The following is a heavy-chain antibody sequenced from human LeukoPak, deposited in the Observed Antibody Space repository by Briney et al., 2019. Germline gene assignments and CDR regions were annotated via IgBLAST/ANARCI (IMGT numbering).Heavy chain of an antibody. D-gene: IGHD2-15*01. V-gene: IGHV2-70*11. CDR2: TTRTDDS. Sequence: SRPTLVNPTQTLTLSCTFAGLSPSTGGLCVSWIRQPPGKALEWLARTTRTDDSYYNTSLKTRLTISKDTSKNQVVLTMTNMDPVDTATYYCARIRNHCSGGSCSPYNWFDPWGEGTLVTVSS. CDR1: GLSPSTGGLC. J-gene: IGHJ5*02. CDR3: ARIRNHCSGGSCSPYNWFDP.